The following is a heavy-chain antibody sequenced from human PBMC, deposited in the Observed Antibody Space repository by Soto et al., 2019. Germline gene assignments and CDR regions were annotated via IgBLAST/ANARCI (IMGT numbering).Heavy chain of an antibody. Sequence: GALVKVSCKASGYTFTGYYMHWVRQAPGQGLEWMGWINPNSGGTNYAQKFQGRVTMTRDTSISTAYMELSRLRSDDTAVYYCARDLTRSITMIVVVIDYWGQGTLVTVSS. D-gene: IGHD3-22*01. CDR2: INPNSGGT. V-gene: IGHV1-2*02. J-gene: IGHJ4*02. CDR1: GYTFTGYY. CDR3: ARDLTRSITMIVVVIDY.